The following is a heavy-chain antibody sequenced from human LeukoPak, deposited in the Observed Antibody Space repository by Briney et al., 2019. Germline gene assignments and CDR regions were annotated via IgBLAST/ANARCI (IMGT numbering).Heavy chain of an antibody. D-gene: IGHD6-13*01. Sequence: PGGSLRLSCAASGFTFSSYSMNWVRQAPGKGLEWVSSISSSSSYIYYADSVKGRFTISRDNAKNSLYLQMNSLRAEDTAVYYCARGGRQQLVRFDYWGQGTLVTVSP. J-gene: IGHJ4*02. CDR1: GFTFSSYS. V-gene: IGHV3-21*01. CDR2: ISSSSSYI. CDR3: ARGGRQQLVRFDY.